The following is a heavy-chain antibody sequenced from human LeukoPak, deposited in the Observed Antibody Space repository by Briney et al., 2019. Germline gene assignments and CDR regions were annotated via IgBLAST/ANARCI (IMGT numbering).Heavy chain of an antibody. CDR3: ARLWDSSSSLDY. J-gene: IGHJ4*02. CDR1: GHSISSYY. V-gene: IGHV4-59*08. CDR2: IYYCGCP. D-gene: IGHD6-6*01. Sequence: SDPLSLPCTVSGHSISSYYGTWLRQPPGKGGGGEWIGYIYYCGCPSYNPSLTSRHLITIDTSKNQVYLKLSSVTAADTAVYYCARLWDSSSSLDYWGQGTLVTVSS.